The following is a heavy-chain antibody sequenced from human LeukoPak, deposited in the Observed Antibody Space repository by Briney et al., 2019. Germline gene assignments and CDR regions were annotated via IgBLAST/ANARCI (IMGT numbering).Heavy chain of an antibody. Sequence: ASVKVSCKASGYSLSRYAMHWVRQAPGQRLEWMGWINAANGNSECTQKFQGRVTITRDTSASTDYMELSSLRFEDTAVYFCARGQHATGWYVDLWGRGTLVTVSP. D-gene: IGHD1-1*01. CDR1: GYSLSRYA. J-gene: IGHJ2*01. V-gene: IGHV1-3*01. CDR3: ARGQHATGWYVDL. CDR2: INAANGNS.